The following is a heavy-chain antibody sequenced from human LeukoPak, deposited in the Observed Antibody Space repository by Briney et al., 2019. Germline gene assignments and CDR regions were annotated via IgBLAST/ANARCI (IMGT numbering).Heavy chain of an antibody. V-gene: IGHV4-4*02. CDR1: GGSISSSNW. D-gene: IGHD2-15*01. CDR3: ARSVEGYCSGGSCYYYYYYMDV. Sequence: SGTLSLTCAVSGGSISSSNWWSWVRQPPGKGLEWIGEIYHSGSTNYNPSLKSRVTISVDKSKNQFSLKLSSVTAADTAVYYCARSVEGYCSGGSCYYYYYYMDVWGKGTTVTISS. CDR2: IYHSGST. J-gene: IGHJ6*03.